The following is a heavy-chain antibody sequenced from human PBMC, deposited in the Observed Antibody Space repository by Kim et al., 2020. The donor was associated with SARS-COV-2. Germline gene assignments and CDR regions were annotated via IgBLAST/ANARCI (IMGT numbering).Heavy chain of an antibody. Sequence: GGSLRLSCAASGFTFSNAWMSWVRQAPGKGLEWVGRIKSKTDGGTTDYAVPVKGSFTISRDDTKNTLYLQMNSLKTEDTAVYYCSTEYYYSSDIYYYGMDVWAQGTTLTVSS. CDR1: GFTFSNAW. V-gene: IGHV3-15*01. CDR2: IKSKTDGGTT. CDR3: STEYYYSSDIYYYGMDV. J-gene: IGHJ6*02. D-gene: IGHD3-10*01.